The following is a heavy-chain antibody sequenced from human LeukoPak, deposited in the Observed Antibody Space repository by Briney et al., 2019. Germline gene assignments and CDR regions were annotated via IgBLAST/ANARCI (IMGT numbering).Heavy chain of an antibody. V-gene: IGHV3-23*01. CDR1: GFRFSDFT. J-gene: IGHJ5*02. CDR3: EKEGGA. D-gene: IGHD3-16*01. CDR2: IGGRGGST. Sequence: GGSLRLSCAASGFRFSDFTMTWVRQAPGKGPEWVSAIGGRGGSTYYADSLGGRFTISRDNTKDMLYLQMNSQKVEDTATYYCEKEGGAWGQGTKVTVSS.